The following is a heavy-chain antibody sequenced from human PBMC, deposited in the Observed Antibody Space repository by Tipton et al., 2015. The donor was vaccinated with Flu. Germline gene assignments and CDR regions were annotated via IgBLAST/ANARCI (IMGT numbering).Heavy chain of an antibody. CDR1: GFAFSSYW. D-gene: IGHD1-7*01. J-gene: IGHJ4*02. V-gene: IGHV3-74*01. CDR2: INTDGSGT. Sequence: SLRLSCVGSGFAFSSYWVHWVRQDPGKGLVWLSRINTDGSGTRYADSVKGRFTITRDNAKNTVYLQMNSLSAEDTGLYYCARYSNWNLAALDFWGQGTQVTVPS. CDR3: ARYSNWNLAALDF.